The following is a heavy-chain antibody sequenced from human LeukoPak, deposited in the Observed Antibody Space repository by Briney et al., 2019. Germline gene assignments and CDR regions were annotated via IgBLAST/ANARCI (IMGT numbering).Heavy chain of an antibody. CDR3: ARVVGYGDYPFDY. CDR2: IYPTGGGT. CDR1: RYTFSGHF. Sequence: ASVTVSCKASRYTFSGHFIHWVRQAPGKGLEWMGWIYPTGGGTSYAQKFQGRVTISRDTSVQTAYMELRRLRSDDTAVYYCARVVGYGDYPFDYWGQGTLVTVSS. J-gene: IGHJ4*02. V-gene: IGHV1-2*02. D-gene: IGHD4-17*01.